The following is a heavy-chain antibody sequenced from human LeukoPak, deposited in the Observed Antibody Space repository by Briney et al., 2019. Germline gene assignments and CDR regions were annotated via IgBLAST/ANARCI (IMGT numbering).Heavy chain of an antibody. CDR3: SKGGPHTVTTYRWFDP. CDR1: GGSFIGNY. J-gene: IGHJ5*02. CDR2: IHHSGST. V-gene: IGHV4-34*01. Sequence: SETLSLTCAVYGGSFIGNYWSWIRPPAGKGLEWIGEIHHSGSTNYNPSLKSRVTISVDTSKNQFSLKLSSVTAADTSVYYCSKGGPHTVTTYRWFDPWGQGTLVTVSS. D-gene: IGHD4-17*01.